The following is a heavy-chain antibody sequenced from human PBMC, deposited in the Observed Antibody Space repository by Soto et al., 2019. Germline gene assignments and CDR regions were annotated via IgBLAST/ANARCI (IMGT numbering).Heavy chain of an antibody. Sequence: QVQLVESGGDLVKPGGSLRLSCAASGFTSSDYYMSWIRQAPGKGLEWVSYISSSGRTIYYADSVKGRFTISRYIAKNSLDLQMNNLGAEETAVYYCARSLGMWGDGYKWGQGTRVTVSS. V-gene: IGHV3-11*01. CDR1: GFTSSDYY. D-gene: IGHD5-12*01. J-gene: IGHJ4*02. CDR2: ISSSGRTI. CDR3: ARSLGMWGDGYK.